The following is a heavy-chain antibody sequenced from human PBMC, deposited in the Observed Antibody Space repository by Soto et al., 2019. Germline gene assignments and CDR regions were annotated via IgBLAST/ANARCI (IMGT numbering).Heavy chain of an antibody. CDR1: GYTFTSYH. CDR3: ARGLRELVPTHYYYSYMDV. CDR2: MNPNSGNT. V-gene: IGHV1-8*01. J-gene: IGHJ6*03. D-gene: IGHD3-9*01. Sequence: APVKGSCKAPGYTFTSYHINCVLQATGQGLEWMGWMNPNSGNTGYAQKFQGRVTMTRNTSISTAYMELSSLRSEDTAVYYCARGLRELVPTHYYYSYMDVWGKGTTVTVS.